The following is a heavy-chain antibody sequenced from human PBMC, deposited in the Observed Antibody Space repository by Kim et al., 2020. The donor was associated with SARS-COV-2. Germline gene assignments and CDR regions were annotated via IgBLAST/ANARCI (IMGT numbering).Heavy chain of an antibody. CDR2: ISSSSSTI. V-gene: IGHV3-48*04. D-gene: IGHD3-9*01. Sequence: GGSLRLSCAASGFTFSSYSMNWVRQAPGKGLEWVSYISSSSSTIYYADSVKGRFTISRDNAKNSLYLQMNSLRAEDTAVYYCARDQYDILTGYILEAYYYYYCGMDVWGQGTTVTVSS. CDR1: GFTFSSYS. CDR3: ARDQYDILTGYILEAYYYYYCGMDV. J-gene: IGHJ6*02.